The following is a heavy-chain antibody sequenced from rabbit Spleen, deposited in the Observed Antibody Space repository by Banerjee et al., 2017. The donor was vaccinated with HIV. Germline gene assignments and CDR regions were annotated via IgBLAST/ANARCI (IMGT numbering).Heavy chain of an antibody. CDR2: IYTTGTWT. CDR1: GFSFSNKYV. Sequence: QEQVVESGGGLVTPGASLTLTCTASGFSFSNKYVMCWVRQAPGKGLEWIACIYTTGTWTYYASWAKGRFTISKTSSTTVTLQMTSLTAADTATYFCARLSSDWTYLKLWGPGTLVTVS. J-gene: IGHJ4*01. CDR3: ARLSSDWTYLKL. V-gene: IGHV1S45*01. D-gene: IGHD8-1*01.